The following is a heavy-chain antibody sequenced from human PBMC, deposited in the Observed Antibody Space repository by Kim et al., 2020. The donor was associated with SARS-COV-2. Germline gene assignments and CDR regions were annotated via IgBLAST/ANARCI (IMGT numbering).Heavy chain of an antibody. V-gene: IGHV3-21*01. CDR1: GFTFSNYS. J-gene: IGHJ4*02. Sequence: GGSLRLSCATSGFTFSNYSMNWVRQAPGKGLEWVSSISSSRSYIYYGDSVKGRLTTARDNGKKSLYLQMNSLRAEDTAVYYCARDSPRAAGGIRWGQGTLVTVSS. D-gene: IGHD6-13*01. CDR3: ARDSPRAAGGIR. CDR2: ISSSRSYI.